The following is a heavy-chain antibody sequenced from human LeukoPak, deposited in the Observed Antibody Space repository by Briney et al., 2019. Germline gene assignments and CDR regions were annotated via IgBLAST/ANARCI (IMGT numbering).Heavy chain of an antibody. CDR2: INTGVRSA. CDR1: GFSLSAYE. J-gene: IGHJ4*02. D-gene: IGHD2-21*01. V-gene: IGHV3-48*03. Sequence: GGSLRLSCIGYGFSLSAYEFKWVRQAPGKGLEWISYINTGVRSAYYAGSVKGRFTISRDDANSAVHLEMNSLRAEDTAIYYCTRETLNCGGDCFDYWGQGALVTVST. CDR3: TRETLNCGGDCFDY.